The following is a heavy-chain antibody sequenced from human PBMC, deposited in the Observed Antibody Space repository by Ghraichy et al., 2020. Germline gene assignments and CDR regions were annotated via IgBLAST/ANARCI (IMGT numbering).Heavy chain of an antibody. J-gene: IGHJ5*02. CDR3: AVYKGIYSCWFDP. CDR2: FDPEDGKT. CDR1: GYTLTELS. V-gene: IGHV1-24*01. D-gene: IGHD1-26*01. Sequence: ASVKVSCKVSGYTLTELSIHWVRQVPGKGLEWMGGFDPEDGKTIYAQKFQGRVTMTEDTSTDTAYMELSSLRSEDTALYYCAVYKGIYSCWFDPWGQGTLVTVSS.